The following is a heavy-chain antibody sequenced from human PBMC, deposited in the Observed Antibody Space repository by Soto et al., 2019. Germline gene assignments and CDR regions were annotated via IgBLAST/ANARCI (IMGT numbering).Heavy chain of an antibody. J-gene: IGHJ4*02. CDR2: IIPIIATA. V-gene: IGHV1-69*01. Sequence: QVQLVQSGAEVKKPGSSVRVSCEASGGNFIDYAFSWVRQAPGQGLEWMGGIIPIIATADYAQKFQGRVTITADESTRTAYMEVTSLTSEDTAVYYCTREAGWQRMVPYDWGQGTLVSVS. D-gene: IGHD6-25*01. CDR3: TREAGWQRMVPYD. CDR1: GGNFIDYA.